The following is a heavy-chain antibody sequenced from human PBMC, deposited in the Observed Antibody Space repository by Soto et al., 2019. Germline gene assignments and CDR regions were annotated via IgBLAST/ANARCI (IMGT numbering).Heavy chain of an antibody. J-gene: IGHJ4*02. CDR1: GGSISSGGYS. V-gene: IGHV4-30-2*01. CDR2: IYHSGST. D-gene: IGHD2-2*01. Sequence: QLQLQESGSGLVKPSQTLSLTCAVSGGSISSGGYSWSWIRQPPGKGLEWIGYIYHSGSTHYNPSLNSRVPISVDTSTTPSSPKLTSLTPADTAFYYSPAGGPLPRYYCAQGTLVTLSS. CDR3: PAGGPLPRYY.